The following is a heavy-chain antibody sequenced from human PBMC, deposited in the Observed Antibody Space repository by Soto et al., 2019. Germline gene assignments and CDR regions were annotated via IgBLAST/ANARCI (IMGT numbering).Heavy chain of an antibody. V-gene: IGHV1-18*04. CDR3: ARSRDWGREVHYWFDL. J-gene: IGHJ5*02. Sequence: QAQLVQSGGEVKKPGASVTVSCKASGYTFSDYGISWLRQAPGQGLEWMGWISPNNVKTNYAQSLQGRATMTTDTSTSTAYMELRSLKSGDSAFYYCARSRDWGREVHYWFDLWGQGTLVTVSS. CDR2: ISPNNVKT. D-gene: IGHD3-16*01. CDR1: GYTFSDYG.